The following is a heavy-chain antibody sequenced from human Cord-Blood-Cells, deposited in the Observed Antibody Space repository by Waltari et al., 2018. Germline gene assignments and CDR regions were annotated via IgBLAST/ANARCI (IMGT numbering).Heavy chain of an antibody. CDR2: IRYGGINK. Sequence: QVQLVESGGGVVQPGGSLRLSCAASGLSLCSYGLHWVRRAPGKVLEWVAFIRYGGINKYYADSVKGRFTVSRDNSKNTLYLQMNSRRAEDTAVYYCAKVGRYDYYGMDVWGQGTTVTVSS. D-gene: IGHD3-16*01. J-gene: IGHJ6*02. CDR1: GLSLCSYG. CDR3: AKVGRYDYYGMDV. V-gene: IGHV3-30*02.